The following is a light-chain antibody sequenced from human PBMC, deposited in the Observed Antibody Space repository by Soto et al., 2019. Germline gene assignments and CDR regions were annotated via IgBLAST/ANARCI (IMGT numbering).Light chain of an antibody. Sequence: EIVLTQSPGTLSLSPGKRATLSCRASQRVSRYLAWYQQKPGQAPRLLIYDASNRATGIPARFSGSGSGTDFTLSIRIREPENSAVYYFLQRSNWLPITFGQASGL. CDR3: LQRSNWLPIT. J-gene: IGKJ5*01. V-gene: IGKV3-11*01. CDR1: QRVSRY. CDR2: DAS.